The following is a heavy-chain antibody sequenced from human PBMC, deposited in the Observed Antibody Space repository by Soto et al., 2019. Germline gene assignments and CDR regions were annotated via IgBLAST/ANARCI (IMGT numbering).Heavy chain of an antibody. Sequence: GGSLRLSCAASGFTFSSYSMNWVRQAPGKGLEWVSSISSSSSYIYYADSVKGRFTISRDNAKNSLYLQMNSLRAEDTAVYYCAREITIFGVVIISGPPTRYNWFDPWGQGTLVTVSS. D-gene: IGHD3-3*01. CDR2: ISSSSSYI. V-gene: IGHV3-21*01. CDR1: GFTFSSYS. J-gene: IGHJ5*02. CDR3: AREITIFGVVIISGPPTRYNWFDP.